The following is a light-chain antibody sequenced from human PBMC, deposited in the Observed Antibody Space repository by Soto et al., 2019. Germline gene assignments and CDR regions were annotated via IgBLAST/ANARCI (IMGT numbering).Light chain of an antibody. CDR1: QSISSW. Sequence: DIQMTQSPSTLSASVGDRVTITCRASQSISSWLAWYQQKPGKAPKLLIYDASSLESGVPSRFSGSGSGTEFTLTISSLPPDDFATYYCQQYNSYLMYSFGQGTKLEIK. CDR2: DAS. V-gene: IGKV1-5*01. J-gene: IGKJ2*01. CDR3: QQYNSYLMYS.